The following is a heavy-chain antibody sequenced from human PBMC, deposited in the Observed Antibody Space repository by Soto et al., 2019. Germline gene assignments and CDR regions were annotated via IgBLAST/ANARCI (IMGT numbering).Heavy chain of an antibody. V-gene: IGHV3-74*01. J-gene: IGHJ4*02. CDR3: ARDGRPDYGDPTSSNEFDY. Sequence: GGSLRLSCAASGFTFSSYWMHWVRQAPGKGLVWVSRINSDGSSTSYADSVKGRFTISRDNAKNTLYLQMNSLRAEDTAVYYCARDGRPDYGDPTSSNEFDYWGQGTLVTVSS. D-gene: IGHD4-17*01. CDR2: INSDGSST. CDR1: GFTFSSYW.